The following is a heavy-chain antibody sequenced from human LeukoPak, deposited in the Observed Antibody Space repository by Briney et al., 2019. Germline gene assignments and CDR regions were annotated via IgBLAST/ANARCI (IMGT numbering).Heavy chain of an antibody. CDR1: GFTVSSNY. CDR3: ARAQGYYDILTGYSGWYFDL. J-gene: IGHJ2*01. Sequence: PGGSLRLSCAASGFTVSSNYMSWVRQAPGKGLEWVSVNYSGGSTYYADSVKGRFTISRDNSKNTLYLQMNSLRAEDTAVYYCARAQGYYDILTGYSGWYFDLWGRGTLVTVSS. CDR2: NYSGGST. V-gene: IGHV3-53*01. D-gene: IGHD3-9*01.